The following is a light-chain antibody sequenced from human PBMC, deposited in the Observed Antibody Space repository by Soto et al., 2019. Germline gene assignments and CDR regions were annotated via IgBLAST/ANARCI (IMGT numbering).Light chain of an antibody. CDR1: QSISNK. CDR2: GAS. CDR3: QQYANWPLT. Sequence: EIVMTQSPATLSVSPGERVTLSCRASQSISNKLAWYQQKPGQAPRLLMYGASTRATGIPVRFSGGGSGTEFTLTISSQQSEDFAIYYCQQYANWPLTFGEGTQVEIK. V-gene: IGKV3-15*01. J-gene: IGKJ4*01.